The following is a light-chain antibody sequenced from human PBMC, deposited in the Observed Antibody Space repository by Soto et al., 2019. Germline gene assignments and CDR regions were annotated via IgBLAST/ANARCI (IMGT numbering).Light chain of an antibody. Sequence: QSALTQPASVSGSPGQSITISCTGTSSDVGGYNYVSWYQQHPGKAPKLMIYDVSNRPSGVSNRFSGSKSGNTASLTISGLQAEDEADYYCSSYTSSSTLRVFGGGTQLTGL. CDR1: SSDVGGYNY. J-gene: IGLJ2*01. CDR2: DVS. CDR3: SSYTSSSTLRV. V-gene: IGLV2-14*01.